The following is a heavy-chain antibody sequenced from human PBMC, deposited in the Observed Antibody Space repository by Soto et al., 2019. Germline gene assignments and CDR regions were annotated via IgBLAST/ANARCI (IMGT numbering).Heavy chain of an antibody. J-gene: IGHJ4*02. Sequence: SETLSLTCTVSGGSINSYYWSWIPQPSGKGLEWIGRIYTSGSTNYNPSLKSRVTMSVDTSKNQFSLKLTSVTAADTAVYYCARDLKFGQADYWGQGTQVTVSS. D-gene: IGHD3-10*01. CDR2: IYTSGST. V-gene: IGHV4-4*07. CDR3: ARDLKFGQADY. CDR1: GGSINSYY.